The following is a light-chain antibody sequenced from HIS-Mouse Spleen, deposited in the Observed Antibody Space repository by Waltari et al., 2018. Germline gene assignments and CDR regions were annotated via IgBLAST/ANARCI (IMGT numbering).Light chain of an antibody. J-gene: IGLJ2*01. CDR2: TDS. CDR3: QAWDSSYSV. Sequence: SYELTQPPSVSVSPGQTASITCSGDKLGDKYACWYQQKPGQSPVLVIYTDSKRPSGIPERFSGSNSGNTATLTISGTQAMDEADYYCQAWDSSYSVFGGGTKLTVL. V-gene: IGLV3-1*01. CDR1: KLGDKY.